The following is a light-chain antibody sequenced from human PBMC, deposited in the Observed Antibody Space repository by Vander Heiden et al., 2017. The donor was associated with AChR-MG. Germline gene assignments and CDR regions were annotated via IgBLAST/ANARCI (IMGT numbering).Light chain of an antibody. CDR1: QAIRSD. Sequence: DIQMTQSPSSLSASVGDRVTITCRASQAIRSDLGWFQQKPGKAPKRLIYAASTLQTGVPPRFSGSGSVTEFTLTIISLQPEDFATYYCLQYNAYPWTFGQGTKVEIK. CDR2: AAS. CDR3: LQYNAYPWT. V-gene: IGKV1-17*01. J-gene: IGKJ1*01.